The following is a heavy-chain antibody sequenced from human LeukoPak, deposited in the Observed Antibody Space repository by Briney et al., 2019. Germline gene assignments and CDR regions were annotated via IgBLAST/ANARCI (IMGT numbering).Heavy chain of an antibody. CDR1: GGIFRNYA. CDR2: VIPVFGTT. D-gene: IGHD1-26*01. V-gene: IGHV1-69*05. J-gene: IGHJ3*01. Sequence: ASVKVSCKASGGIFRNYAISWVRLAPGQGLEWMGRVIPVFGTTNYAQKFQGRVKITTDESASTVYMELSSLRSEDTAMYYCAKAWEMRTIGAFDVWGQGTMVIV. CDR3: AKAWEMRTIGAFDV.